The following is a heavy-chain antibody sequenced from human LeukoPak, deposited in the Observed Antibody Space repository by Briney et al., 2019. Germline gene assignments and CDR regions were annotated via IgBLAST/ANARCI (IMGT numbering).Heavy chain of an antibody. CDR2: IYYSGST. J-gene: IGHJ4*02. CDR1: GGSFSGYY. CDR3: ARYSSSWYVDY. D-gene: IGHD6-13*01. Sequence: SETLSLTCAVYGGSFSGYYWSWIRQPPGKGLEWIGYIYYSGSTNYNPSLKSRVTISVDTSKNQFSLKLSSVTAADTAVYYCARYSSSWYVDYWGQGTLVTVSS. V-gene: IGHV4-59*01.